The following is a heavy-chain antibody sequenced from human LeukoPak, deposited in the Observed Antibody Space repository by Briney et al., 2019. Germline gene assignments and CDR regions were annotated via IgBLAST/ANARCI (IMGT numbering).Heavy chain of an antibody. Sequence: GSLRLSCAASGFTFSSYAMHWVRQAPGKGLEWVAVISYDGSNKYYADSVKGRFTISRDNSKNTVYLQMNSLRTDDTAVCYCAKAHEKYTGSYWGYYFDSWGQGTLVTVSS. CDR3: AKAHEKYTGSYWGYYFDS. V-gene: IGHV3-30-3*01. CDR1: GFTFSSYA. CDR2: ISYDGSNK. J-gene: IGHJ4*02. D-gene: IGHD1-26*01.